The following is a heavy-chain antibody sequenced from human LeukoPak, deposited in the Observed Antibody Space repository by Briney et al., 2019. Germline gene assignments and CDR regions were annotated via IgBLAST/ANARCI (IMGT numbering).Heavy chain of an antibody. CDR2: IDQSGST. J-gene: IGHJ4*02. CDR1: GGSFSTYF. V-gene: IGHV4-34*01. D-gene: IGHD6-6*01. CDR3: ARSSARPYYLFDY. Sequence: SETLSLTCAVFGGSFSTYFVHWIRQPPGKGLEWIGEIDQSGSTKYNPSLKSRVTVSIDTSKNQFSLKLSSVTAADTAVYYCARSSARPYYLFDYWGQGNLVTVSS.